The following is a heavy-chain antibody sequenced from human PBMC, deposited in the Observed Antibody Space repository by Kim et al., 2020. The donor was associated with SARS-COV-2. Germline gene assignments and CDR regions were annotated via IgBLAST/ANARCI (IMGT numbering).Heavy chain of an antibody. Sequence: GGSLRLSCAASGFSFNTYAMNWVRQAPGKGLEWISYINRASDNIFYADSVKGRFTVSRDNAKNSLYLQMNSLRDEDTALYYCVRDDIWAFDYWGQGTLVTVSS. D-gene: IGHD2-21*01. V-gene: IGHV3-48*02. J-gene: IGHJ4*02. CDR1: GFSFNTYA. CDR2: INRASDNI. CDR3: VRDDIWAFDY.